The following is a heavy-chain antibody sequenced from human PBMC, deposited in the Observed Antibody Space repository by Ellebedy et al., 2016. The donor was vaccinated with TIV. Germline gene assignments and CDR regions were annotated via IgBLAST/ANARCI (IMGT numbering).Heavy chain of an antibody. V-gene: IGHV3-7*03. CDR1: GFTFSSYW. Sequence: GESLKISCASSGFTFSSYWMSWVRQAPGKGLEWVATIKKDGSETYSVDSVKGRFTISRDNAKNSLFLQMNSLRAEDTAVYYCATDGLEYGMDVWGQGTTVTVSS. CDR3: ATDGLEYGMDV. J-gene: IGHJ6*02. CDR2: IKKDGSET. D-gene: IGHD5-12*01.